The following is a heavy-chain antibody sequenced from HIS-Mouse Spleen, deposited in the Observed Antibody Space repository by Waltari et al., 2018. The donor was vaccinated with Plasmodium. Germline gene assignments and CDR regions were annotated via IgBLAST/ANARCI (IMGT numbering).Heavy chain of an antibody. CDR2: ISYDGSNK. Sequence: QVQLVESGGGVVQAGRSLRLSWAGPGFPFSRYGLNWVRQASGKGLEWVAVISYDGSNKYYADSVKGRFTISRDNSKNTLYLQMNSLRAEDTAVYYCAKEGYSSGVFFFDYWGQGTLVTVSS. J-gene: IGHJ4*02. D-gene: IGHD6-19*01. CDR1: GFPFSRYG. V-gene: IGHV3-30*18. CDR3: AKEGYSSGVFFFDY.